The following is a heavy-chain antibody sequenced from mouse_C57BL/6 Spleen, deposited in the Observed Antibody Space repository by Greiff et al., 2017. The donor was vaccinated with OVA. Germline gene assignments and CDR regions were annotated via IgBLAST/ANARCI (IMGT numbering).Heavy chain of an antibody. CDR3: TGGSSLAY. CDR2: IRLKSDNYAT. Sequence: EVKLMESGGGLVQPGGSMKLSCVASGFTFSNYWMNWVRQSPEKGLEWVAQIRLKSDNYATHYAESVKGRFTISRDDSKSSVYLQMNNLRAEDTGIYYCTGGSSLAYWGQGTLVTVSA. D-gene: IGHD1-1*01. V-gene: IGHV6-3*01. J-gene: IGHJ3*01. CDR1: GFTFSNYW.